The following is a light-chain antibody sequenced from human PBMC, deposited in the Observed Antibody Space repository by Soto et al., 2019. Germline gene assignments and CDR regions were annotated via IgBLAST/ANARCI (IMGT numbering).Light chain of an antibody. CDR3: QKYNNWPIT. CDR1: QNVLSN. J-gene: IGKJ5*01. Sequence: EIVMTQSPATLSVSPGERATLSCRASQNVLSNLAWYQQKPGQAPRLLIYGESTRATGLPDRFSGSGSGTQLNLTISSLQSEDFAVYYCQKYNNWPITFGQGTRLEIK. V-gene: IGKV3-15*01. CDR2: GES.